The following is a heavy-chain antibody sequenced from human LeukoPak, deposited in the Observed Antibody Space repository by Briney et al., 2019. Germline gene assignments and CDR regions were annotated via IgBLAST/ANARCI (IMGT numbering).Heavy chain of an antibody. D-gene: IGHD6-6*01. Sequence: ASVKVSCKASGYTFTNYGISWVRQAPGQGLEWMGWISAYNGNTNYAQKLQGRVTMTTDTSTSTAYMELRSLRSDDTAVYYCARVFGLELVLGFDYWGQGTLVTVSS. CDR1: GYTFTNYG. J-gene: IGHJ4*02. V-gene: IGHV1-18*01. CDR3: ARVFGLELVLGFDY. CDR2: ISAYNGNT.